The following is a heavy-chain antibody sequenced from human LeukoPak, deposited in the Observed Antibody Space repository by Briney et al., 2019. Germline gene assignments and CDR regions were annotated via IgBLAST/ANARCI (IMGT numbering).Heavy chain of an antibody. CDR2: IYHSGST. CDR1: GGSISSSDW. D-gene: IGHD4-17*01. J-gene: IGHJ4*02. Sequence: SETLSLTCAVSGGSISSSDWWSWVRQPPGKGLEWIGEIYHSGSTNYNPSLKSRVTISVDKSKNQFSLKLSSVTAADTAVYYCARAIGDYGDGSLDYWGQGTLVTVSS. CDR3: ARAIGDYGDGSLDY. V-gene: IGHV4-4*02.